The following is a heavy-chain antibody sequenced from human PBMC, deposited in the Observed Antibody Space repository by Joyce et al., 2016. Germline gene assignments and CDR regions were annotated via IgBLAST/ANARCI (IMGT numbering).Heavy chain of an antibody. CDR2: IDPRDSYT. Sequence: EVQLVQSGAEVKKPGESLRISCKGSGYSFTSHWISWVGQMPGKGLEWMGRIDPRDSYTNYSPSFEGHVTISVDKTISAAYLQWSSLRASDTAIYYCARHVTDWFNPWGQGTLVTVSS. CDR1: GYSFTSHW. CDR3: ARHVTDWFNP. J-gene: IGHJ5*02. V-gene: IGHV5-10-1*03. D-gene: IGHD3-10*02.